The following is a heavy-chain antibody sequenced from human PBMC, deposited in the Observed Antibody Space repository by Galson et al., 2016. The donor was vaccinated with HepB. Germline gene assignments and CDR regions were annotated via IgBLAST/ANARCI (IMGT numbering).Heavy chain of an antibody. CDR3: ARHFAGWFDP. Sequence: LSLTCTVSGASARDYFWTWIRQPPGEGLEWFGYTSYIRTANYNPSRKSRITISVDTSKNQISLRLNSVTAADTAGYYCARHFAGWFDPWGQGALVTVSS. CDR1: GASARDYF. CDR2: TSYIRTA. J-gene: IGHJ5*02. V-gene: IGHV4-59*02. D-gene: IGHD3-3*02.